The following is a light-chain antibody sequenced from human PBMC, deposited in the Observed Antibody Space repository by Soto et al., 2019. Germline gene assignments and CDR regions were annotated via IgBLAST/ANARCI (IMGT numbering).Light chain of an antibody. CDR3: ATWDDSMNAYV. Sequence: QSVLTQPPSASGTPGQRVTISCSGSSSNIGSNTVNWYQQLPGTAPKLLIYSNNQRPSGVPDRFSGSKSGTSVSLAISGLQYEDEADYYCATWDDSMNAYVFGTGTKVTVL. J-gene: IGLJ1*01. V-gene: IGLV1-44*01. CDR1: SSNIGSNT. CDR2: SNN.